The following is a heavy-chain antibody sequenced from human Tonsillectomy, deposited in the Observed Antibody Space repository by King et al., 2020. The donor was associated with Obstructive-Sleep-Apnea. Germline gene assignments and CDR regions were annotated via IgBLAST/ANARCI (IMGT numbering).Heavy chain of an antibody. D-gene: IGHD3-22*01. Sequence: VQLQESGPGLVKPSETLSLTCTVSGGSISSYYWSWIRQPPGKGLEWIGYIYYSGSTNYNPFLKSRVTLSGDTSKNQFSLKLSTCTAADTAVYYCARHERDDSSGYYYLYYFDYWGQGTLVTVSS. V-gene: IGHV4-59*08. CDR3: ARHERDDSSGYYYLYYFDY. CDR2: IYYSGST. CDR1: GGSISSYY. J-gene: IGHJ4*02.